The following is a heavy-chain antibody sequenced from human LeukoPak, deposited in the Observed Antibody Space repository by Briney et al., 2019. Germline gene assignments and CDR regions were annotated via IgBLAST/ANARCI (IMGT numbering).Heavy chain of an antibody. Sequence: SVKVSCKASGGTFSSYAISWVRQAPGQGLEWMGGIIPIFGTANYAQKFQGRVTITADESTSTAYMELSSLRSDDTAVYYCARDPGYSSGWYGYFDYWGQGTLVTVSS. CDR2: IIPIFGTA. CDR1: GGTFSSYA. CDR3: ARDPGYSSGWYGYFDY. D-gene: IGHD6-19*01. V-gene: IGHV1-69*01. J-gene: IGHJ4*02.